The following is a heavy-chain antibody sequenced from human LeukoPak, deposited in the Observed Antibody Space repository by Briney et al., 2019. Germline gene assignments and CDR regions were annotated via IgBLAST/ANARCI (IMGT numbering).Heavy chain of an antibody. CDR3: VTVNDHVAY. Sequence: GGSLRLSCATSGFLFTNAWMDWVRQAPGKGLEWVGSIRSNPDGGTPDYAAPVKGRFTISRDDSRSTIYLHMSSLISEDTGVYYCVTVNDHVAYWGRGTPVTVSS. D-gene: IGHD3-16*01. V-gene: IGHV3-15*01. CDR1: GFLFTNAW. J-gene: IGHJ4*02. CDR2: IRSNPDGGTP.